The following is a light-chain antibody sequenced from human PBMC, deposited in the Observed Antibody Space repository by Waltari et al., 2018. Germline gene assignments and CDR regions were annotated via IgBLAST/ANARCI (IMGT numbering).Light chain of an antibody. J-gene: IGLJ3*02. Sequence: QSALTQPRSVSGSPGQSVTISCTGTISDVGGYKYFSWYQHPPGKAPKFMIYDLSQRPSGVPDRFSGSKSGNTASLTISGLQAEDEADYYCFSYAGSYTWVFGGGTKLTVL. V-gene: IGLV2-11*01. CDR3: FSYAGSYTWV. CDR1: ISDVGGYKY. CDR2: DLS.